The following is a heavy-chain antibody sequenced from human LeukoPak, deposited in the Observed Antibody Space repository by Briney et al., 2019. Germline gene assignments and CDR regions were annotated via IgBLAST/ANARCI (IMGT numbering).Heavy chain of an antibody. D-gene: IGHD2-15*01. V-gene: IGHV3-21*01. CDR3: VRRGGGSWDWFDP. Sequence: GGSLRLSCAASGFTFSSYSMNWVRQAPGKGLEWVSSISSSSSYIYYADSVKGRFTISRDNAKNSLYLQMNSLRAEDTAVYYCVRRGGGSWDWFDPWGQGTLVTVSS. J-gene: IGHJ5*02. CDR2: ISSSSSYI. CDR1: GFTFSSYS.